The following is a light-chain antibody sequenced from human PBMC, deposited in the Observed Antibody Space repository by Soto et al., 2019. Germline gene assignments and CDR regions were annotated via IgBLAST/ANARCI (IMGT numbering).Light chain of an antibody. CDR1: RSDIGSYNL. CDR2: EVS. CDR3: CSYAGSSTYVV. J-gene: IGLJ2*01. V-gene: IGLV2-23*02. Sequence: QSALTQPASVSGSPGQSITISCPGTRSDIGSYNLVSWYQQHPGKAPKLMIYEVSKRPSGVSNRFSGSKSGNTDCLTISGLQAEDEADYYCCSYAGSSTYVVFGGGTKLTVL.